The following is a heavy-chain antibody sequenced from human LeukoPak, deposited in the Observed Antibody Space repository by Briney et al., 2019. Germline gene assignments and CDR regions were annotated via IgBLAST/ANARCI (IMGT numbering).Heavy chain of an antibody. CDR2: INPNSGGT. Sequence: ASVKVSCKASGYTFTGYYMHWVRQAPGQGLEWMGRINPNSGGTNYAQKFQGRVTMTRDTSISTAYMELSRLRSDDTAVYYCARSARFIGYSSGPVGYWGQGTLVTVSS. J-gene: IGHJ4*02. CDR1: GYTFTGYY. V-gene: IGHV1-2*06. D-gene: IGHD6-19*01. CDR3: ARSARFIGYSSGPVGY.